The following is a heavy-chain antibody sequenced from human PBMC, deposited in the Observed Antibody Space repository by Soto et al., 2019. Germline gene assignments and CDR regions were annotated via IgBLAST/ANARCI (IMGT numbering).Heavy chain of an antibody. Sequence: QVQLLQSGAEVKKPGASVTVSCKASVYTFTSDDINWVRQATGQGLEGMGWKNTNTVNTGYAQKFQSRVTIIRNTSISKAYMELSSLRSEDTAVYYCARWEDIVSMVQDYWGQGTLVTVSS. D-gene: IGHD2-8*01. V-gene: IGHV1-8*01. J-gene: IGHJ4*02. CDR2: KNTNTVNT. CDR1: VYTFTSDD. CDR3: ARWEDIVSMVQDY.